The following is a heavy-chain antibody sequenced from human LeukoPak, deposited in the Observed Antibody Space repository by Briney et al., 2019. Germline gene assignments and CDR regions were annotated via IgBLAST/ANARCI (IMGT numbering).Heavy chain of an antibody. Sequence: GGSLRLSCAASGFTFNSYTMSWVRQAPGKGLQWVSGASGSGDSTWYADSVKGRFTISRDNSKNTLYLQMNSLRAEDTALYYCAKDAYYYDGSGLGLSFDIWGQGTMVTVSS. V-gene: IGHV3-23*01. CDR2: ASGSGDST. D-gene: IGHD3-22*01. CDR1: GFTFNSYT. CDR3: AKDAYYYDGSGLGLSFDI. J-gene: IGHJ3*02.